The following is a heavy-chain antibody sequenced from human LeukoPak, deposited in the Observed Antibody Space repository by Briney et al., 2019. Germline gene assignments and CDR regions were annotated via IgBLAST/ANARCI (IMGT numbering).Heavy chain of an antibody. V-gene: IGHV3-23*01. CDR3: AKNGIAAAGTNDYMDV. CDR2: IGGSGGST. J-gene: IGHJ6*03. Sequence: GGSLRLSCAASGFTFTKYAMSWVRQAAGKGLEWVSAIGGSGGSTYYADSVKGRFTISRGNSKNTLYLQMNSLRAEDTAVYYCAKNGIAAAGTNDYMDVWGRGTTVTISS. D-gene: IGHD6-13*01. CDR1: GFTFTKYA.